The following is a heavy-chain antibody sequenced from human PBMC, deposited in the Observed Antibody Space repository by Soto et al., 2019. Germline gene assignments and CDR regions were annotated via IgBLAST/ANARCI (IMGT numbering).Heavy chain of an antibody. D-gene: IGHD1-1*01. V-gene: IGHV4-4*07. CDR3: VRDGTKTLRDWFDP. CDR2: IYATGTT. CDR1: GASISGFY. Sequence: PSETLSLTCTVSGASISGFYWSWIRKSAGKGLEWIGRIYATGTTDYNPSLKSRVMMSVDTSKKQYSLKFRSLTAADTAVYYCVRDGTKTLRDWFDPWGQGISVTVSS. J-gene: IGHJ5*02.